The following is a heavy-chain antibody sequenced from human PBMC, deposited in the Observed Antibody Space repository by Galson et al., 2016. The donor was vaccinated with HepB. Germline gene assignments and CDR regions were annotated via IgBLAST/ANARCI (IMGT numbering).Heavy chain of an antibody. V-gene: IGHV3-74*01. Sequence: SLRLSCAASGFTLSGYWMHWVRHAPGKGLVWVSRINSDGSIINYADSVKGRFTISRDNAENTLYLQMNSLRAEDTAVYYCARAGSSWYFDYWGQGTLVTVSS. J-gene: IGHJ4*02. CDR2: INSDGSII. CDR3: ARAGSSWYFDY. CDR1: GFTLSGYW. D-gene: IGHD6-13*01.